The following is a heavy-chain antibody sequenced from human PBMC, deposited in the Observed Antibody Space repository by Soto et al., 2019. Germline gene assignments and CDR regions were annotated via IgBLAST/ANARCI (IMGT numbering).Heavy chain of an antibody. CDR1: GYTCTSYG. CDR2: ISAYNGNT. V-gene: IGHV1-18*01. J-gene: IGHJ3*02. Sequence: ASVKVSCKASGYTCTSYGISWVRQAPGQGLEWMGWISAYNGNTNYAQKLQGRVTMTTDTSTSTAYMELRSLRSDDTAVYYCARATGIAAAGGAFDIWGQGTMVTVSS. CDR3: ARATGIAAAGGAFDI. D-gene: IGHD6-13*01.